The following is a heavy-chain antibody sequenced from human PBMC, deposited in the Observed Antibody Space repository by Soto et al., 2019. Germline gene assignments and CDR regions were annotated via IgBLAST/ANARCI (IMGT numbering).Heavy chain of an antibody. J-gene: IGHJ5*02. CDR3: AKDLTRQLAYWLDP. CDR1: GFSFTGYY. V-gene: IGHV1-2*02. D-gene: IGHD6-6*01. Sequence: ASVKVSCKASGFSFTGYYIHWLRQAPGQGLEWMGWINAHSGGTEYAQKFQGRVTLTRDASIATAYLTLTSLTSDDTALYYCAKDLTRQLAYWLDPWGQGTQVTVSS. CDR2: INAHSGGT.